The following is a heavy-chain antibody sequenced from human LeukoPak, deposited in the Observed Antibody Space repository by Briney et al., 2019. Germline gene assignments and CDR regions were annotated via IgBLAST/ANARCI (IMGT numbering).Heavy chain of an antibody. CDR1: GGSINSGVYF. J-gene: IGHJ4*02. V-gene: IGHV4-39*07. D-gene: IGHD1-20*01. Sequence: SETLSLACTVSGGSINSGVYFWGWIRQPPGKGLEWIGTIAYNGRTYYNSSHKSRVTISIDMSNIHFSLKLTSVTAADTAMYYCARSYNWNGIGDWGQGTLVTVPS. CDR2: IAYNGRT. CDR3: ARSYNWNGIGD.